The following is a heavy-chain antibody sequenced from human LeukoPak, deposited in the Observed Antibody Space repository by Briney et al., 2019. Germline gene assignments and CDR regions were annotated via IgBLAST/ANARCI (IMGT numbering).Heavy chain of an antibody. CDR2: IRSDGSSE. Sequence: HPGGSLRLSCAASGFTFSTYGTHWVRQAPGKGPEWVAVIRSDGSSEYYADSVKGRFIISRDNSKNTLYLQMNSLRAEDTAVYYCARYCSGGTCYVGLIWGQGTLVTVSS. J-gene: IGHJ4*02. D-gene: IGHD2-15*01. CDR1: GFTFSTYG. CDR3: ARYCSGGTCYVGLI. V-gene: IGHV3-33*01.